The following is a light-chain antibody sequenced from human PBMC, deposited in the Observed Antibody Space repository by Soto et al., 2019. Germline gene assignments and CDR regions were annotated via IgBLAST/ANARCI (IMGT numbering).Light chain of an antibody. J-gene: IGKJ4*01. V-gene: IGKV3-15*01. CDR1: QSISSN. Sequence: EIVMTQSPATLSVSPGERATLSCRASQSISSNLAWYQQKPGQAPRLLMFRPSSRATGFPARFSGSGSGTEFNLTISILQSEDFGVYYCQQYNNCPRATFGGETKVEIK. CDR3: QQYNNCPRAT. CDR2: RPS.